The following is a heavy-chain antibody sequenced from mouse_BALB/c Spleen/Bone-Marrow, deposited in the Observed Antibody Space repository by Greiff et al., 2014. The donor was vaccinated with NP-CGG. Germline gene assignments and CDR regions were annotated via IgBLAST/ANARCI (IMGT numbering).Heavy chain of an antibody. J-gene: IGHJ4*01. D-gene: IGHD2-12*01. CDR2: FFPGSGSI. CDR3: ARHEDLDIRRRLGAMDY. CDR1: GYTFTEYI. Sequence: QVQLQQSGAELVKPGASVKLSCKASGYTFTEYIIHWIKQRSGQGLEWIGWFFPGSGSIKYNEKFKDKATLTADKSSSTVYMELGRLTSEDSAVYFCARHEDLDIRRRLGAMDYWGQGTSVTVSS. V-gene: IGHV1-62-2*01.